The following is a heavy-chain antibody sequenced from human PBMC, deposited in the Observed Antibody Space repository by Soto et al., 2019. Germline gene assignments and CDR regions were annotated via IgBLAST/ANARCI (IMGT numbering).Heavy chain of an antibody. D-gene: IGHD2-15*01. V-gene: IGHV3-21*01. J-gene: IGHJ5*01. Sequence: AGGALRVWWGGSGGTLRRSNMNGGRQAPGKRLEWVASISSSGDYLYYADSVKGRFIISRDNFQNSLFLQINNLRDDDKAVYYSVRGAAAADGDAASWF. CDR3: VRGAAAADGDAASWF. CDR1: GGTLRRSN. CDR2: ISSSGDYL.